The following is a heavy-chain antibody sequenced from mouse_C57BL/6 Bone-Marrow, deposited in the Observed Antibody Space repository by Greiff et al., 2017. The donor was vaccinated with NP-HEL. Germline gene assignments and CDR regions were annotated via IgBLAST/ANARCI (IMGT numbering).Heavy chain of an antibody. V-gene: IGHV10-1*01. CDR2: IRSKSNNYAT. Sequence: EVQLVESGGGLVQPKGSLKLSCAASGFSFNTYAMNWVRQAPGKGLEWVARIRSKSNNYATYYADSVKDRFTISRDDSESMLYLQMNNLKTEDTAMYYCVRHDYYGSSGFAYWGQGTLVTVSA. CDR3: VRHDYYGSSGFAY. D-gene: IGHD1-1*01. CDR1: GFSFNTYA. J-gene: IGHJ3*01.